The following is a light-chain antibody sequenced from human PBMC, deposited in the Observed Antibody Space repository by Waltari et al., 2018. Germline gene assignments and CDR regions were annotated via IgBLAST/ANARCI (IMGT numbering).Light chain of an antibody. J-gene: IGLJ2*01. V-gene: IGLV1-40*01. CDR1: SSNFGAGYD. CDR2: GND. Sequence: QSVLTQPPSVSGAPGQRITIPCTGSSSNFGAGYDVLWYRQLPGTAPKLPIYGNDKRPSGVPDRFSGSKSGTSASLGITGLQAEDEADYYCQSYDTSLRAVFGGGTKVIVL. CDR3: QSYDTSLRAV.